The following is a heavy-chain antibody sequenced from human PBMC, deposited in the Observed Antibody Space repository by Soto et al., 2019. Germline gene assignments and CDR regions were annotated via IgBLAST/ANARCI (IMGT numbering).Heavy chain of an antibody. CDR2: INPGDVTT. D-gene: IGHD4-17*01. Sequence: QVQLVQSGAEGKKPGASVKVSCKTSGYTFTDYYIHWVRQAPGQGLELMAIINPGDVTTSYAQKFQGRVTLTRDTSTITVYMELSSLTSEDTAVYYCARDPLRHFYGMDVWGQGTTVTVSS. CDR1: GYTFTDYY. J-gene: IGHJ6*02. V-gene: IGHV1-46*01. CDR3: ARDPLRHFYGMDV.